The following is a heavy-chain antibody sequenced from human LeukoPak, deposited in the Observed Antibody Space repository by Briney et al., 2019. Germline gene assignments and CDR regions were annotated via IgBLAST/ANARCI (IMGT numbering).Heavy chain of an antibody. D-gene: IGHD2-2*01. J-gene: IGHJ5*02. V-gene: IGHV3-21*01. CDR1: GFTFSSYS. CDR3: ATTRYCSSTSCRGYNWFDP. CDR2: ISSSSSYI. Sequence: GGSLRLSCAASGFTFSSYSMNWVRQAPGKGLEWVSSISSSSSYIYYADSVKGRFTISRDNAKNSLYLQMNSLRAEDTAVYYCATTRYCSSTSCRGYNWFDPWGQGTLVTVSS.